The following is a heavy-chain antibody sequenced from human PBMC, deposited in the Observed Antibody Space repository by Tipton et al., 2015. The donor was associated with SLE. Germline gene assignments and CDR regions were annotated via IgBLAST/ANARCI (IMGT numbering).Heavy chain of an antibody. J-gene: IGHJ2*01. CDR2: ISSSSYI. Sequence: GSLRLSCAASGFTFSSYSMNWVRQAPGKGLEWVSSISSSSYIYYANSVKGRFTISRDNAKNTLYLQMNSLRAEDTAVYYCARVGLGIIRWYFDLWGRGTLVTVSS. CDR1: GFTFSSYS. V-gene: IGHV3-21*01. D-gene: IGHD7-27*01. CDR3: ARVGLGIIRWYFDL.